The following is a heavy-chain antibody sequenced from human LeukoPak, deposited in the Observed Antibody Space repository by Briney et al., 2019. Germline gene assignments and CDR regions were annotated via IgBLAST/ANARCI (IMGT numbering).Heavy chain of an antibody. CDR1: GGTFSSYA. D-gene: IGHD1-26*01. V-gene: IGHV1-69*05. CDR2: IIPIFGTA. J-gene: IGHJ4*02. Sequence: ASVKVSCKASGGTFSSYAISWVRQAPGQGLEWMGRIIPIFGTANYAQKFQGRVTITTDESTSTAYMELSSLRSEDTAVYCCASQKGVVGVDYWGQGTLVTVSS. CDR3: ASQKGVVGVDY.